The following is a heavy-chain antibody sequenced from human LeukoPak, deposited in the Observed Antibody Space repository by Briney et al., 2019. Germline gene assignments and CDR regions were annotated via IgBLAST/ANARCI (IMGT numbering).Heavy chain of an antibody. D-gene: IGHD3-9*01. J-gene: IGHJ4*02. CDR2: IRPEGTTT. CDR1: GFTFSTYW. V-gene: IGHV3-74*03. Sequence: GGSLRLSCAASGFTFSTYWMHWVRQAPGEGLGWVARIRPEGTTTAYADSVKGRFTISRDNAKNTLFLQMNSLSAEHTAVYYCARDLDWILFAYWGQGTLVTVSS. CDR3: ARDLDWILFAY.